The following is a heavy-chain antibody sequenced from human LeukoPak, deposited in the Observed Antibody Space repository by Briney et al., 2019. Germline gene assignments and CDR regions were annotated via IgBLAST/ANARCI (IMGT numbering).Heavy chain of an antibody. V-gene: IGHV4-30-4*01. CDR3: ARRHGSGYSYYFDY. Sequence: SETLSLTCTVSGGSISSGDYYWSWIRQPPGKGLEWIGYIYYSGSTYYNPSLKSRVTISVDTSKNRFSLKLSSVTAADTAVYYCARRHGSGYSYYFDYWGQGTLVTVSS. J-gene: IGHJ4*02. CDR2: IYYSGST. D-gene: IGHD3-22*01. CDR1: GGSISSGDYY.